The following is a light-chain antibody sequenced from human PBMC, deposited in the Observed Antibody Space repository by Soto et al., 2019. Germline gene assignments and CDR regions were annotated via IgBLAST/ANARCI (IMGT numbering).Light chain of an antibody. CDR2: DVS. V-gene: IGLV2-11*01. Sequence: QSALTQSRSVSGSPGQPVTISCTGTSSDVGGYDAVSWYQQHPGKAPKLMIYDVSKRPSGVPDRFSGSKSGNTASLTISGLQAEDEADYPCFAHAGSTYVFGTGTKLTVL. CDR1: SSDVGGYDA. CDR3: FAHAGSTYV. J-gene: IGLJ1*01.